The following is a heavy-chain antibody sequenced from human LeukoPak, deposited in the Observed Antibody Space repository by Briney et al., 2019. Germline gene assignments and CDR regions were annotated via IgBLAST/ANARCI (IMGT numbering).Heavy chain of an antibody. CDR1: GFTFSSYE. Sequence: GGPLRLSCAASGFTFSSYEMNWVRQAPGKGLEWVSYISSSGSTIYYADSVKGRFTISRDNAKNSLYLQMNSLRAEDTAVYYCARVSSGWYFDYWGQGTLVTVSS. J-gene: IGHJ4*02. V-gene: IGHV3-48*03. CDR3: ARVSSGWYFDY. CDR2: ISSSGSTI. D-gene: IGHD6-19*01.